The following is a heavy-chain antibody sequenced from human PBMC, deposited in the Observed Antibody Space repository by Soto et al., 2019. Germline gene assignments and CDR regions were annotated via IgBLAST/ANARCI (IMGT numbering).Heavy chain of an antibody. CDR1: GGSISSGGYY. V-gene: IGHV4-31*03. CDR2: IYYSGST. Sequence: SETLSLTCTVSGGSISSGGYYWSWIRQHPGKGLEWIGYIYYSGSTYYNPSLKSRVTISVDTSKNQFSLKLSSVTAADTAVYYCAGSPVTPPRLQYWGQGTLVTVSS. CDR3: AGSPVTPPRLQY. D-gene: IGHD6-25*01. J-gene: IGHJ4*02.